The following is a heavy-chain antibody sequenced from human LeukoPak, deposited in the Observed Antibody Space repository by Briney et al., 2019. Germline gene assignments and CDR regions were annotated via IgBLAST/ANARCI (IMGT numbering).Heavy chain of an antibody. CDR1: GGSISSYY. V-gene: IGHV4-59*01. CDR3: VRAGAETGGFYHMDV. J-gene: IGHJ6*03. CDR2: IYYSGSS. D-gene: IGHD3-10*01. Sequence: SETLSLTCTVSGGSISSYYWSWIRQPPGKGLEWIGYIYYSGSSNYNPSLKSRVTISVDTSKNQFSLKLSSVTAADTAVYYCVRAGAETGGFYHMDVWGEGTTVTVSS.